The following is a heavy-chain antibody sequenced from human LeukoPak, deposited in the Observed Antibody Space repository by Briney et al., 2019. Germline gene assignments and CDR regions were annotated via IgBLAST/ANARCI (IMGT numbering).Heavy chain of an antibody. Sequence: SETLSLTCTVSGGSISSSSYYWGWIRQPPGKGLEWIGSIYYSGSTYYNPSLKSRVTISVDTSKNQFSLKLSSVTAADTAVYYCARGGRSEYFGSGSHDYWGQGTLVTVSS. D-gene: IGHD3-10*01. CDR1: GGSISSSSYY. CDR2: IYYSGST. J-gene: IGHJ4*02. V-gene: IGHV4-39*01. CDR3: ARGGRSEYFGSGSHDY.